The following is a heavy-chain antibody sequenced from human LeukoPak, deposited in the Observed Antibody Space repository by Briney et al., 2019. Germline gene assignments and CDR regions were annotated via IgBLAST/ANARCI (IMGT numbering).Heavy chain of an antibody. CDR1: GFTFSIYS. CDR2: ISSSNSAI. CDR3: ARVDYLYGGIIDY. V-gene: IGHV3-48*01. D-gene: IGHD4/OR15-4a*01. J-gene: IGHJ4*02. Sequence: GGSLRLSCAASGFTFSIYSMNWVRQAPGKGLEWVSYISSSNSAIYYADSVKGRFTISRDNANNSLYLQMNGLRAEDAAVYYCARVDYLYGGIIDYWGQGTLVTVSS.